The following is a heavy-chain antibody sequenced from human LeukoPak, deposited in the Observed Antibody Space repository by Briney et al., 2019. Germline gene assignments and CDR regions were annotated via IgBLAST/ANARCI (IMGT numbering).Heavy chain of an antibody. V-gene: IGHV3-15*01. J-gene: IGHJ1*01. CDR3: TTEVRWELLTPPEYFQH. CDR1: GFTFSNAW. CDR2: IKSKTDGGTT. D-gene: IGHD1-26*01. Sequence: GGSLRLSCAASGFTFSNAWMSWVRQAPGKGLEWVGRIKSKTDGGTTDYAAPVKGRFTISRDDSKNTLYLQMNSLKTEDTAVYYCTTEVRWELLTPPEYFQHWGQGTLVTVSS.